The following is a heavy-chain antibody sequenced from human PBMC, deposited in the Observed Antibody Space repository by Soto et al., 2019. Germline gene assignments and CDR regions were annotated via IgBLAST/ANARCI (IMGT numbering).Heavy chain of an antibody. CDR2: INPNSGGT. CDR3: ARSCSSTSCPNYYYYYGMDV. D-gene: IGHD2-2*01. V-gene: IGHV1-2*04. J-gene: IGHJ6*02. Sequence: SVKVSCKASGYTFTGYYMHWVRQAPGQGLERMRWINPNSGGTNYAQKFQGWVTMTRDTSISTAYMELSRLRSDDTAVYYCARSCSSTSCPNYYYYYGMDVWGQGTTVTVSS. CDR1: GYTFTGYY.